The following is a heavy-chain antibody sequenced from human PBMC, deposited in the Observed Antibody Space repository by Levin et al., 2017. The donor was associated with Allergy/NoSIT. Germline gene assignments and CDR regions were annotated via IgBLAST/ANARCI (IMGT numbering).Heavy chain of an antibody. V-gene: IGHV3-30*04. D-gene: IGHD4-17*01. CDR1: GFTFSSYA. CDR2: ISYDGSNK. Sequence: GGSLRLSCAASGFTFSSYAMHWVRQAPGKGLEWVAVISYDGSNKYYADSVKGRFTISRDNSKNTLYLQMNSLRAEDTAVYYCARDYGDYEYDTPFYYYYGMDVWGQGTTVTVSS. CDR3: ARDYGDYEYDTPFYYYYGMDV. J-gene: IGHJ6*02.